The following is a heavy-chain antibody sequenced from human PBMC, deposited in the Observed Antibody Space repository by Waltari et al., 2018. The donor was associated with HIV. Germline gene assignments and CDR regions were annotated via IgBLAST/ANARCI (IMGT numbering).Heavy chain of an antibody. J-gene: IGHJ6*02. CDR1: GGSINSGSYY. D-gene: IGHD2-21*02. CDR3: SRTSTGSDYYYQVDV. V-gene: IGHV4-61*02. CDR2: LYTSGST. Sequence: QVQLQESGPGLVKTSQTLSLTCTVSGGSINSGSYYWNWIRQPAGKGLEWIGRLYTSGSTNSNPSLKSRVTMTADTSKNQCSLRLTSVTASDTAIYYCSRTSTGSDYYYQVDVWGQGTTVTVS.